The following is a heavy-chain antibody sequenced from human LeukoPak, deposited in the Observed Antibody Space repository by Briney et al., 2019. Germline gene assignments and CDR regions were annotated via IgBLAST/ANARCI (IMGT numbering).Heavy chain of an antibody. CDR3: AKSPPGWFHP. J-gene: IGHJ5*02. V-gene: IGHV4-59*01. CDR1: GGSISSYY. Sequence: SETLSLTCTVSGGSISSYYWSWIRQPPGKGLEWIGYTHYNGSTNYNPSLKSRVTISVDTSKNQFSLKLSSVTAADTAVYYCAKSPPGWFHPLGQGTLVTVSS. D-gene: IGHD3-10*01. CDR2: THYNGST.